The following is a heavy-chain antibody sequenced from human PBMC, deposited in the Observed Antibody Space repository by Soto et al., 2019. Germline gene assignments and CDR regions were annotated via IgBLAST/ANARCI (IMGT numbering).Heavy chain of an antibody. Sequence: GGSLRLSCAASGFTFSSRSMTWVRQAPGKGLEWVAYIQQDGNEKHYVDSVKGRFTVSRDNAKNSLYLQMNSLRAEDTAVYYCARGRSAPDSWGQGTLVTVSS. CDR3: ARGRSAPDS. CDR1: GFTFSSRS. CDR2: IQQDGNEK. J-gene: IGHJ4*02. V-gene: IGHV3-7*05.